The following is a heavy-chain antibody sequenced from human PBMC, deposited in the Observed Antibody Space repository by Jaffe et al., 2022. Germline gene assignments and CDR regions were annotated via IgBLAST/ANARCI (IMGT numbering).Heavy chain of an antibody. V-gene: IGHV4-39*01. Sequence: QLQLQESGPGLVKPSETLSLTCTVSGGSISSTSYYWGWIRRPPGKGLEWIASIFYSGNTYYNPSLNSRVTMSVDTSRNQFSLKVNSVSVADTATYYCARHVRFHNHPNWFDPWGQGTLVIVSS. J-gene: IGHJ5*02. CDR3: ARHVRFHNHPNWFDP. CDR1: GGSISSTSYY. CDR2: IFYSGNT.